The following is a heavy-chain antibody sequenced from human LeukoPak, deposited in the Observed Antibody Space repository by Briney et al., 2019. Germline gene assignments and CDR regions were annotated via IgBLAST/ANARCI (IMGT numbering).Heavy chain of an antibody. D-gene: IGHD5-12*01. V-gene: IGHV1-46*01. CDR1: GYTFTSYY. CDR2: INPSGGST. J-gene: IGHJ6*03. CDR3: ARAPINFYYYYYMDV. Sequence: ASVKVSCKASGYTFTSYYMHWVRQAPRQGLEWMGIINPSGGSTSYAQKFQGRVTMTRDMSTSTVYMELSSLRSEDTAVYYCARAPINFYYYYYMDVWGKGTTVTVSS.